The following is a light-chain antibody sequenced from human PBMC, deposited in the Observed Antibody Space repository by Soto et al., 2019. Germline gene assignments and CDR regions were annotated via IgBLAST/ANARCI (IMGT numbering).Light chain of an antibody. CDR1: NSDVGGYKY. CDR3: TSYTSSGTYV. J-gene: IGLJ1*01. V-gene: IGLV2-14*01. Sequence: QSALTQPASVSGSPGQSITISCTGTNSDVGGYKYASWYQQHPGKAPKVMIFDVSNRPSGVSNRFSGSKSGNTASLTISGLQAEDEADYYCTSYTSSGTYVFGTGTKLTVL. CDR2: DVS.